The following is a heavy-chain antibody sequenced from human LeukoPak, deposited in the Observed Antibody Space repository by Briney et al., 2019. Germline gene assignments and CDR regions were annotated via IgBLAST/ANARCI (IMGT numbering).Heavy chain of an antibody. CDR1: GYSLSSSSNW. J-gene: IGHJ3*02. D-gene: IGHD2-8*01. Sequence: SDTLSLTCAVSGYSLSSSSNWWGWIRQPPGRGLEWIGYIYHTGSTYYNPSLKSRVSMSVDTSKNQFSLKLSSVTAADTAVYYCARGGKIVLMVYAKAFDIWGQGTMVTVSS. CDR2: IYHTGST. CDR3: ARGGKIVLMVYAKAFDI. V-gene: IGHV4-28*03.